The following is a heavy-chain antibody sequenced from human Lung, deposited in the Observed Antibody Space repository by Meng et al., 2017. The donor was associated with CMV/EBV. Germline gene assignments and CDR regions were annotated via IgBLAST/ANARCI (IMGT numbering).Heavy chain of an antibody. D-gene: IGHD2-2*02. CDR3: ARNRNGDCSSTSCYNYYYYYGMDV. CDR2: IIPIFGIA. J-gene: IGHJ6*02. V-gene: IGHV1-69*05. Sequence: SXXVSXKASGGTFSSYAISWVRQAPGQGLEWMGGIIPIFGIANYAQKFQGRVTITTDESTSTAYMEVSSLRSEDTAVYYCARNRNGDCSSTSCYNYYYYYGMDVWXQGTTVTVSS. CDR1: GGTFSSYA.